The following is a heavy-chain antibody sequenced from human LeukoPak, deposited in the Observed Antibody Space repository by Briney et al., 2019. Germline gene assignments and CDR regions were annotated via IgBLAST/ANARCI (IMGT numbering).Heavy chain of an antibody. CDR1: GFNFIDYS. V-gene: IGHV3-48*01. CDR2: IGISSDNT. D-gene: IGHD5-12*01. CDR3: ARDHRYAFDN. Sequence: GGSLRLSCAASGFNFIDYSMNWVRQAPGKGLEWISYIGISSDNTKYADSVKGRFTISRDKARNSLYLQMNSLRVEDTAVYYCARDHRYAFDNWGHGTLVTVSS. J-gene: IGHJ4*01.